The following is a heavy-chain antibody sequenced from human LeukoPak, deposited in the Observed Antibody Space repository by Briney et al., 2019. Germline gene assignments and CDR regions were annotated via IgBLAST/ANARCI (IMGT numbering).Heavy chain of an antibody. CDR3: ARDAGGNSADYYFDY. Sequence: GGSLRLSCAASGFTFSRYAMHWVRQAPGKGLEWMAVISYDGRDKYHADFVMGRSTISRDNSKSTLYLQMNSLRVEDTAVYYCARDAGGNSADYYFDYWGQGTLVTVSS. CDR2: ISYDGRDK. J-gene: IGHJ4*02. CDR1: GFTFSRYA. D-gene: IGHD4-23*01. V-gene: IGHV3-30*04.